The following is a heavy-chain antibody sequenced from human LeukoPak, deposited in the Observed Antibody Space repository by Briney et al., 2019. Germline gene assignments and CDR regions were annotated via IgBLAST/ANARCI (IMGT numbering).Heavy chain of an antibody. Sequence: ASVKVSCKASGYSFTSYDINWVRQATGQGLEWMGYMNPNTGDTGVTQKFQGRVAMTRDPSINTAYMELTSLRSEDTAVYFCTRGGEILTHYKHIDYWGQGTLVTVSS. V-gene: IGHV1-8*01. J-gene: IGHJ4*02. CDR2: MNPNTGDT. CDR1: GYSFTSYD. D-gene: IGHD3-9*01. CDR3: TRGGEILTHYKHIDY.